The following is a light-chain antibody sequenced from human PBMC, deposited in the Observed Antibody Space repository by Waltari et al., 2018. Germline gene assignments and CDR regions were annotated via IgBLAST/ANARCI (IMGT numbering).Light chain of an antibody. J-gene: IGKJ5*01. CDR3: MQATHWPVT. CDR1: QSLVYTDGISY. CDR2: KVS. Sequence: DVELTQSPLSLPVTLGQPASISCRSSQSLVYTDGISYLNWFHQRPGQAPRRLIYKVSNRDSGVPDRFSGSGSGTDFTLMISSVEADDVGVYFCMQATHWPVTFGQGTRLEIK. V-gene: IGKV2-30*01.